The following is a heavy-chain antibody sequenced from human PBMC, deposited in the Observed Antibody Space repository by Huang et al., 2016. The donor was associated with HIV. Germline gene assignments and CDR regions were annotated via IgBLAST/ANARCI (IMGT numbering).Heavy chain of an antibody. CDR1: GGSMSSYY. V-gene: IGHV4-59*01. CDR2: IYYSGST. CDR3: ASASIAARRWFDP. J-gene: IGHJ5*02. Sequence: QVQLQESGPGLVKPSETLSLTCTVSGGSMSSYYWSWIRQPPGKGLEWIGYIYYSGSTNYTPPRKSRVTISVDTSKTQFSLRLSSVTAADTAVYYCASASIAARRWFDPWGQGSLVTVSS. D-gene: IGHD6-6*01.